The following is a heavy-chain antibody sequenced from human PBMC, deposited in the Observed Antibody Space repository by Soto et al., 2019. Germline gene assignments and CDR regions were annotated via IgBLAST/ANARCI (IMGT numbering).Heavy chain of an antibody. Sequence: SETLSLTCTVSGGSISSGGYYWSWIGQHPGKGLEWIGYIYYSGSTYYNPSLKSRVTISVDTSKNQFSLKLSSVTAADTAVYYCARDRASIAARPWFDPWGQGTLVTVSS. CDR1: GGSISSGGYY. CDR3: ARDRASIAARPWFDP. J-gene: IGHJ5*02. D-gene: IGHD6-6*01. V-gene: IGHV4-31*03. CDR2: IYYSGST.